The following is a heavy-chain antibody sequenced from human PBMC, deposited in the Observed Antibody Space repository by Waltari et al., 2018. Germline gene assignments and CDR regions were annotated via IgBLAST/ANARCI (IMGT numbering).Heavy chain of an antibody. Sequence: LVQSGAEVMKPGASVKVPCKVSRNIITKHFIHWLRQAPGQGLEWMGWVNPRGGATNFAQRFRGRITVTWDTSLSTSYLGLSGLSSDDTAIYYCAREYCGGECRLFDFWGQGTLVTVSS. D-gene: IGHD2-21*01. CDR3: AREYCGGECRLFDF. V-gene: IGHV1-2*02. CDR1: RNIITKHF. CDR2: VNPRGGAT. J-gene: IGHJ4*02.